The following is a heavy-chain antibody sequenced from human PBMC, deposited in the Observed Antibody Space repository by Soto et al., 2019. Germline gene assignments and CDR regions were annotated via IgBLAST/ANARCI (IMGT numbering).Heavy chain of an antibody. CDR3: AKDRDSGYADHFRY. J-gene: IGHJ1*01. D-gene: IGHD5-12*01. V-gene: IGHV3-23*01. CDR1: GFTFSSYA. CDR2: ISGSGADP. Sequence: EVQLLESGGGLVQPGGSLRLSCAASGFTFSSYALPWVRQTPGKGLEWVSSISGSGADPYYADSVKGRFTISRDNSRDMLYLQMNSLRAEDTAGYFCAKDRDSGYADHFRYWGQGTLVTVSS.